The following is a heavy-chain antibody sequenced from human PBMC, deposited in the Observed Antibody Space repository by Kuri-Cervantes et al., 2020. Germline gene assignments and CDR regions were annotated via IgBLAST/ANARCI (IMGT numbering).Heavy chain of an antibody. V-gene: IGHV3-21*01. J-gene: IGHJ6*02. CDR1: GFTFSSYS. D-gene: IGHD6-13*01. Sequence: GGSLRLSFAASGFTFSSYSMNWARKAPGKGLEWVSSISSSSIYIYYADSLKGRFTISSDNSKNTLYLQMNSLRAEDTAVYYCARTSAAADYYYYYYGMDVWGQGTTVTVSS. CDR2: ISSSSIYI. CDR3: ARTSAAADYYYYYYGMDV.